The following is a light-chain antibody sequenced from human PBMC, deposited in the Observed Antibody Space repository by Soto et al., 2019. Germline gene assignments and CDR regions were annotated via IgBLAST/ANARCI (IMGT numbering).Light chain of an antibody. CDR1: QSISSW. Sequence: DIQMTQSPSTLSASVGNRVTITCRASQSISSWLAWYQQKPGKAPKLLIYDASSLESGVPSRFSGSGSGTEFTLTISSLQPEDIATYYCQQYDNLPLTFGGGTKVEIK. J-gene: IGKJ4*01. CDR2: DAS. CDR3: QQYDNLPLT. V-gene: IGKV1-5*01.